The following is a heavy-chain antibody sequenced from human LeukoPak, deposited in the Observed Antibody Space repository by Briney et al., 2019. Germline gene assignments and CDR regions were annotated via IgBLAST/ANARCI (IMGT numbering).Heavy chain of an antibody. CDR2: LNWNGASS. D-gene: IGHD3-10*02. CDR3: AELGITMIGGV. V-gene: IGHV3-20*04. CDR1: GVTFDDYG. Sequence: GGSLRLSCAASGVTFDDYGLSWVRQVPGKGLEWVSGLNWNGASSGYADSVKGRFTISRDNAKNSLYLQMNSLRAEDTAVYYCAELGITMIGGVWGKGNTVTISS. J-gene: IGHJ6*04.